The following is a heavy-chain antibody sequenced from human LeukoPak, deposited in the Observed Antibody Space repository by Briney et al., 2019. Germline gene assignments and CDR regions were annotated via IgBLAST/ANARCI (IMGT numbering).Heavy chain of an antibody. J-gene: IGHJ4*02. V-gene: IGHV3-23*01. D-gene: IGHD3-3*01. CDR1: GFTFSSYA. CDR3: AKSIWSGYSSFDY. Sequence: GGSLRLSCAASGFTFSSYAMSWVRQAPGKGLEWVPVISGSGGSTYYADSVQGRFTISRDSSKNTLYLQINSLRAEDTAVYYCAKSIWSGYSSFDYWGQGTLVTVSS. CDR2: ISGSGGST.